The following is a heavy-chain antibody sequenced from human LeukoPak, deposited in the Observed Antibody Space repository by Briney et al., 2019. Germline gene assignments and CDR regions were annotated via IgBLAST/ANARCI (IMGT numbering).Heavy chain of an antibody. CDR2: INAGNGNT. V-gene: IGHV1-3*03. J-gene: IGHJ4*02. CDR1: GYTFTSYA. CDR3: ARGYYDILTGYSPFDY. D-gene: IGHD3-9*01. Sequence: GASVKVSCKASGYTFTSYAMHWVRQASGQRLEWMGWINAGNGNTKYSQEFQGRVTITRDTSASTAYMELSSLRSEDMAVYYCARGYYDILTGYSPFDYWGQGTLVTVSS.